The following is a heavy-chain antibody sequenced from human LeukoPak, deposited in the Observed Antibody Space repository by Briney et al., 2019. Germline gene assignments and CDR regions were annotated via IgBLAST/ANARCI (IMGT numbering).Heavy chain of an antibody. CDR3: AGIVVVPAAIGGYWFDP. CDR1: GYTLTSYG. V-gene: IGHV1-18*01. D-gene: IGHD2-2*02. J-gene: IGHJ5*02. CDR2: ISAYNGNT. Sequence: ASVKVSCKASGYTLTSYGISWVRQAPGQGLEWMGWISAYNGNTNYAQKLQGRVTMTTDTSTSTAYMELRSLRSDDTAVYYCAGIVVVPAAIGGYWFDPWGQGTLVTVSS.